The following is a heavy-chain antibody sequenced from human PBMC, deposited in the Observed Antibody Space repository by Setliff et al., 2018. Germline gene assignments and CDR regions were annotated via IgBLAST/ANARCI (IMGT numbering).Heavy chain of an antibody. CDR3: ARGPGYCSSTSCYDPDYYYYYMDI. Sequence: GASVKVSCKASGYTFTSCDINWVRQATGQGLEWMGWMNPNSGNTGYAQKFQGRVTMTRNTSISTAYMELSSVRSEDTAVYYCARGPGYCSSTSCYDPDYYYYYMDIWGKGTTVTVSS. D-gene: IGHD2-2*01. CDR1: GYTFTSCD. V-gene: IGHV1-8*02. CDR2: MNPNSGNT. J-gene: IGHJ6*03.